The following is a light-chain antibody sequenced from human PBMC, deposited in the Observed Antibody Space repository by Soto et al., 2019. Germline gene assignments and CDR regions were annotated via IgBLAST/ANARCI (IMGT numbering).Light chain of an antibody. CDR1: QNINNY. V-gene: IGKV1-33*01. CDR3: QQYEHRPT. CDR2: DAS. Sequence: DVQRTQSPSSLSASVGDRVTITCQASQNINNYLNWYQQKPRRAPKLLIYDASNLEAGVPSRFRGSGSGTDFTFTISRLQPEDIATYYSQQYEHRPTFGQGRRLEIK. J-gene: IGKJ5*01.